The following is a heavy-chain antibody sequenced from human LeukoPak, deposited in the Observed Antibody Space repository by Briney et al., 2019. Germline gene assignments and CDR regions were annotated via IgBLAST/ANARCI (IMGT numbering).Heavy chain of an antibody. CDR2: TRSKAYGGTT. J-gene: IGHJ4*02. CDR1: GFIFGDYA. CDR3: TIHDTSMAMSVDY. Sequence: GRSLRLSCTGSGFIFGDYAVSWVRQAPGKGLEWVGFTRSKAYGGTTEHAASVQGRFTISRDDSKSIAYLQMTSLKTEDTAVYYCTIHDTSMAMSVDYWGQGTLVTVSS. D-gene: IGHD5-18*01. V-gene: IGHV3-49*04.